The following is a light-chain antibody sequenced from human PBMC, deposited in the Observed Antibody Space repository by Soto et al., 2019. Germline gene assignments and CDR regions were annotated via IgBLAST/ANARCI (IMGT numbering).Light chain of an antibody. V-gene: IGKV1-12*01. J-gene: IGKJ2*01. CDR1: QGIRSW. Sequence: DIQMTPSPSSVSASVGDRVTITCRASQGIRSWLAWYQQKPGQAPKLLIYAASSLHSGVPSRFSGSGSGTDFTLTISSLQPEDFATYYCQQANSFPFTFGQGTKLEI. CDR2: AAS. CDR3: QQANSFPFT.